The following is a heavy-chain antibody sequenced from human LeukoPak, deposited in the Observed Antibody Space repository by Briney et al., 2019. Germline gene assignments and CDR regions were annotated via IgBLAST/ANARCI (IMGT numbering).Heavy chain of an antibody. CDR2: IIPIYNTA. Sequence: ASVKVSCKASGGTFSSYAISWVRQAPGQGLEWMGGIIPIYNTALYAQKFQGRVTITADPSTSTAFMDLSSLRSEDTAVYYCARHRGTSIRGISPSYYLNYMDVWGKGTTVTISS. J-gene: IGHJ6*03. V-gene: IGHV1-69*13. CDR1: GGTFSSYA. D-gene: IGHD3-10*01. CDR3: ARHRGTSIRGISPSYYLNYMDV.